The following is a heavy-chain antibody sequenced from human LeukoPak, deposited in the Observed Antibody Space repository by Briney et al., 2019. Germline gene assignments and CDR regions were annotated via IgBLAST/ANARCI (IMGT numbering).Heavy chain of an antibody. CDR1: GGTFSSYT. J-gene: IGHJ6*03. V-gene: IGHV1-69*02. CDR3: ASTYYYGSGSYFPDYYYMDV. Sequence: SVKASCKASGGTFSSYTISWVRQAPGQGLEWMGRIIPILGIANYAQKFQGRVTITADKSTSTAYMELSSLRSEDTAVYYCASTYYYGSGSYFPDYYYMDVWGKGTTVTVSS. CDR2: IIPILGIA. D-gene: IGHD3-10*01.